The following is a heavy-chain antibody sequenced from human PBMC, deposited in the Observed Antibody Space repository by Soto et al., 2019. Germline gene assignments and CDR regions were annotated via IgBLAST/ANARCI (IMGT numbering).Heavy chain of an antibody. D-gene: IGHD6-19*01. Sequence: PGESLKISCKGSGYSFTSYWISWVRQMPGKGLEWMGRIDPSDSYTNYSPSFQGHVTISADKSISTAYLQWSSLKASDTAMYYCARREPGRYSSVKGGDIWGQGTMVTVSS. J-gene: IGHJ3*02. CDR3: ARREPGRYSSVKGGDI. CDR1: GYSFTSYW. V-gene: IGHV5-10-1*01. CDR2: IDPSDSYT.